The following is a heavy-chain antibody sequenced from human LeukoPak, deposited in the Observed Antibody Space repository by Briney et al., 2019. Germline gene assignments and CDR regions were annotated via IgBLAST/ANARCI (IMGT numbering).Heavy chain of an antibody. J-gene: IGHJ4*02. D-gene: IGHD6-19*01. CDR3: AKDYSAVAAPVPLFDF. CDR2: ISGSGGEV. Sequence: GGSLRLSCAAAGFTFSNHAMSWVRQAPGKGLEWVSGISGSGGEVWYADSVKGRFTISRDNSKNTLALEMNSLRAEDTAVYYCAKDYSAVAAPVPLFDFWGQGILVTVSS. CDR1: GFTFSNHA. V-gene: IGHV3-23*01.